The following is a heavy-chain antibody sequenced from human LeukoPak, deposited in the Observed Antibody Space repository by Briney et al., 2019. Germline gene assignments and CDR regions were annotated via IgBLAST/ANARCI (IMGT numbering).Heavy chain of an antibody. CDR3: ARVLLWFGESFGMDV. CDR2: INGDGSST. Sequence: GGSLRLSCAASGFTFSSYWMHWVRQAPGKGLVWVSRINGDGSSTSYADSVKGRFTISRDNAKNTLYLQMNSLRAEDTAVYYCARVLLWFGESFGMDVWGQGTTVTVSS. D-gene: IGHD3-10*01. CDR1: GFTFSSYW. J-gene: IGHJ6*02. V-gene: IGHV3-74*01.